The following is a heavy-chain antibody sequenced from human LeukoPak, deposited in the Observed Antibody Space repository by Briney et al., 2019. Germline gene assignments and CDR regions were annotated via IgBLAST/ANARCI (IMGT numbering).Heavy chain of an antibody. CDR1: GYTFTGYY. CDR2: INPNCGGT. D-gene: IGHD1-26*01. J-gene: IGHJ6*02. Sequence: ASVKVSCKASGYTFTGYYMHWVRQAPGQGLEWMGWINPNCGGTNYAQKFQGRVTMTRDTSISTAYMELSRQRSDDTAVYYCASGAYYYYYGMDVWGQGTTVTVSS. V-gene: IGHV1-2*02. CDR3: ASGAYYYYYGMDV.